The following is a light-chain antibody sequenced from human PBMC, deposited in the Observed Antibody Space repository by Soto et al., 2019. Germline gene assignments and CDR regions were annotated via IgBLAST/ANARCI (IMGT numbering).Light chain of an antibody. J-gene: IGKJ1*01. CDR3: QQTYSSPRT. Sequence: DIQMTQSPSSLSASVADRFTITLRASQSIRRSLNWYQQKPGKAPNLLIYAASSLQTGVPSRFTGSGSGTDFTLTISNLQPEDFAVYYCQQTYSSPRTFGQGTKVDIK. V-gene: IGKV1-39*01. CDR1: QSIRRS. CDR2: AAS.